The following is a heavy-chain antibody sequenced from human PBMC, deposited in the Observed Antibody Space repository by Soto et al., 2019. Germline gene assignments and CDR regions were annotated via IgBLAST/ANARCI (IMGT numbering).Heavy chain of an antibody. D-gene: IGHD5-12*01. CDR1: GYTFTSYG. CDR3: ARDYDPSLYYYYYGMDV. J-gene: IGHJ6*02. Sequence: QVQLVQSGAEVKKPGASVKVSCKASGYTFTSYGISWVRQAPGQGLEWMGWISAYNGNTNYAQKLPGRVTMTTDTSTSTAYMELRSLRSDDTAVYYCARDYDPSLYYYYYGMDVWGQGTTVTVSS. CDR2: ISAYNGNT. V-gene: IGHV1-18*01.